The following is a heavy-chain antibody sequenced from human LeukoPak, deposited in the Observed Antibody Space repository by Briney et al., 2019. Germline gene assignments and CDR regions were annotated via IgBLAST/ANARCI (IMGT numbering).Heavy chain of an antibody. CDR1: GYTFTSYG. CDR3: ARVSTVTSCFDP. D-gene: IGHD4-11*01. J-gene: IGHJ5*02. CDR2: ISAYNGNT. Sequence: ASVKASCKASGYTFTSYGISWVRQAPGQGLEWMGWISAYNGNTNYAQKLQGRVTMTTDTYTSTAYMELRRLRSDDTAVYYCARVSTVTSCFDPWGQGTLVTVSS. V-gene: IGHV1-18*01.